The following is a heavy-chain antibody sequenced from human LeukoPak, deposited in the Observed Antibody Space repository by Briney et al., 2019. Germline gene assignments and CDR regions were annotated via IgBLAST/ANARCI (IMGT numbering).Heavy chain of an antibody. V-gene: IGHV4-34*01. D-gene: IGHD2-21*01. CDR1: GGSFSDYY. Sequence: SETLSLTCAVHGGSFSDYYWSWIRQPPGKGLEWIGEINHSGSTNYNPSLKSRVTISVDTSKNQFSLRLSSVTAADTAVYYCATMWSGAFDPWGQGTLVTVSS. CDR3: ATMWSGAFDP. CDR2: INHSGST. J-gene: IGHJ5*02.